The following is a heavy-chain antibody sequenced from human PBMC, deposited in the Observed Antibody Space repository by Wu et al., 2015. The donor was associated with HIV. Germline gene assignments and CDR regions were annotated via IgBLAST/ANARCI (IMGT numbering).Heavy chain of an antibody. CDR3: ARALKGSVVVPAAIRNDAFDI. D-gene: IGHD2-2*01. V-gene: IGHV1-69*13. J-gene: IGHJ3*02. Sequence: QVQLVQSGAEVKKPGSSVKVSCKASGGSFSSYGISWVRQAPGQGLEWMGRIIPTFGTGNSAQNFQGRITITADDSTSTAYMELRGLTSEDTAVYYCARALKGSVVVPAAIRNDAFDIWGQGTMVTVS. CDR1: GGSFSSYG. CDR2: IIPTFGTG.